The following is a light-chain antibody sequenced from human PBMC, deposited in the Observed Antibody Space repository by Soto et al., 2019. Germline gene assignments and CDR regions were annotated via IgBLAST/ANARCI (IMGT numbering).Light chain of an antibody. V-gene: IGKV1-5*01. CDR1: QSISSW. Sequence: DIQMTQSPSTLSASVGDRVTITCRASQSISSWLAWYQQKLGRAPRLLIYDASSLESGVPSRFSGSGSGTDFTLTISSLQPDDFATYYCQQYNSYWTFGQGTKVDIK. CDR2: DAS. CDR3: QQYNSYWT. J-gene: IGKJ1*01.